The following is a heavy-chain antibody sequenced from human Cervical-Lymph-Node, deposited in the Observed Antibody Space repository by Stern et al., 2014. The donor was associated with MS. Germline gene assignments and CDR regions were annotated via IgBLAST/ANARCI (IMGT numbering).Heavy chain of an antibody. J-gene: IGHJ4*02. V-gene: IGHV5-51*01. CDR3: ARGSGRDFFDY. D-gene: IGHD3-3*01. Sequence: EVQLVQSGAEVKKPGESLKISCKGSGYSFPNYWIGWVRQMPGKGLAYMGIIYPGASEARYSPSFQGQVTFSADKSTDTAYLQWNSLKVSDTAMYYCARGSGRDFFDYWGQGALVTVSS. CDR1: GYSFPNYW. CDR2: IYPGASEA.